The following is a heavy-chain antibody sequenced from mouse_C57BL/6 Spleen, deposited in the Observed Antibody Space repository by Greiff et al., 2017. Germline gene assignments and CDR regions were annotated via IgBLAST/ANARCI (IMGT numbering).Heavy chain of an antibody. D-gene: IGHD2-12*01. CDR2: IDPSDSYT. J-gene: IGHJ4*01. CDR1: GYTFTSYW. Sequence: QVQLQQSGAELVKPGASVKLSCKASGYTFTSYWMQWVKQRPGQGLEWIGEIDPSDSYTNYNQKFKGKATLTVDTSSSTAYMQLSSLTSEDSAVYYCARRGYYNAMDYWGQGTSVTVSS. CDR3: ARRGYYNAMDY. V-gene: IGHV1-50*01.